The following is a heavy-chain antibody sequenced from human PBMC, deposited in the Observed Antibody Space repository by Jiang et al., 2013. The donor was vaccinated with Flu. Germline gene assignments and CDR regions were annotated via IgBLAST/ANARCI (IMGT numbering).Heavy chain of an antibody. CDR3: ARNGLGAYSYGGHS. D-gene: IGHD5-12*01. CDR2: IKQDGSEK. CDR1: GFTFSRYW. Sequence: VQLLESGGGLVQPGGSLRLSCAASGFTFSRYWMSWVRQAPGKGLEWVANIKQDGSEKYYVDSVKGRFTISRDNAKNSLYLQMNSLRAEDTAVYYCARNGLGAYSYGGHSWGQGTLVTVSS. J-gene: IGHJ4*02. V-gene: IGHV3-7*03.